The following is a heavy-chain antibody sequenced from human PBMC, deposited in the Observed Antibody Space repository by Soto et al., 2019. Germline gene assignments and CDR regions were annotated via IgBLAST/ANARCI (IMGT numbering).Heavy chain of an antibody. CDR1: GGYFGGYY. D-gene: IGHD2-15*01. V-gene: IGHV4-34*01. CDR3: ARGLVVGPLYYFDY. J-gene: IGHJ4*02. Sequence: PSETLSLTCAVYGGYFGGYYGSWIRQHPGKGLEWIGEINHSGSTNYNPSLKSRVTISVDTSKNQFSLKLSSVTAADTAVYYCARGLVVGPLYYFDYWGQGTLVTVSS. CDR2: INHSGST.